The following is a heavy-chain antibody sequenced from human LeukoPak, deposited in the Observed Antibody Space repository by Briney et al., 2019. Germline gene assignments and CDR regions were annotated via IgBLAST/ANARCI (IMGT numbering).Heavy chain of an antibody. J-gene: IGHJ5*02. V-gene: IGHV3-21*01. CDR3: ARDSRAIFDRNWFDP. D-gene: IGHD3-3*01. CDR1: GFTFSSYS. Sequence: GGSLRLSCAASGFTFSSYSMNWVRQAPGKGLEWVSSISSSSSYIYYADSVKGRFTISRDNAKNSLYLQMNSLRAEDTAVYYCARDSRAIFDRNWFDPWGQGTLVTVSS. CDR2: ISSSSSYI.